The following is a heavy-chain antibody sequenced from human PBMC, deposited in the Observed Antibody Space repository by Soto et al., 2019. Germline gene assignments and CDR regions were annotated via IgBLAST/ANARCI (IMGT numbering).Heavy chain of an antibody. Sequence: QGQLVQSGAEVKRPGASVKVSCKASNYMFGSYGITWVRQAPGQGPEWMGWISAFNGNTKYPQNLQGRVTMTTDTSTATAYMELRALRSDDSAMYFCARDGGYGAGSYLDYWGQGTLVTVSS. CDR3: ARDGGYGAGSYLDY. V-gene: IGHV1-18*04. D-gene: IGHD3-10*01. CDR1: NYMFGSYG. J-gene: IGHJ4*02. CDR2: ISAFNGNT.